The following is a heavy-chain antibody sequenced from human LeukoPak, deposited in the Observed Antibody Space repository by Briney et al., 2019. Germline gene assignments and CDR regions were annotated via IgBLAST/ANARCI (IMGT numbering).Heavy chain of an antibody. Sequence: GRSLRLSCAASGFTFSSYGMHWVRQAPGKGLEWVSAISGSGGSTYYADSVKGRFTISRDNSKNTLYLQMNSLRAEDTAVYYCAKGGGWYAPSFDYWGQGTLVTVSS. CDR1: GFTFSSYG. J-gene: IGHJ4*02. V-gene: IGHV3-23*01. CDR3: AKGGGWYAPSFDY. D-gene: IGHD6-19*01. CDR2: ISGSGGST.